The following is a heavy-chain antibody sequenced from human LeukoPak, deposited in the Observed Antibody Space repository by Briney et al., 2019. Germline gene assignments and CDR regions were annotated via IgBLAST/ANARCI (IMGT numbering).Heavy chain of an antibody. CDR3: AVADSVVRTLWALEN. D-gene: IGHD4-23*01. Sequence: ASVKVSCKASGYNFIGYYVHCLRQIPGQGPVWLGWINPQSGGTNEAQRFPGRVTMTADASMNTAYLEVKSLTSDDTAFYYCAVADSVVRTLWALENWGQGTLVTVSS. J-gene: IGHJ4*02. CDR1: GYNFIGYY. V-gene: IGHV1-2*02. CDR2: INPQSGGT.